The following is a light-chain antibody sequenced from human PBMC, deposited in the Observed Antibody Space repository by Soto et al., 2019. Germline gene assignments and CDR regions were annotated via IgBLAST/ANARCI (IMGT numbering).Light chain of an antibody. Sequence: EIVLTKSPGTLSLSPGERATLSCRASQSVSSNYLAWYQQKPGQAPRLLIYGASSRATGIPDRFRGSGSGTDFTLTISRLEPEDFAVYYCQQYGSSPRVTFGGGTKVEIK. J-gene: IGKJ4*01. CDR2: GAS. CDR3: QQYGSSPRVT. CDR1: QSVSSNY. V-gene: IGKV3-20*01.